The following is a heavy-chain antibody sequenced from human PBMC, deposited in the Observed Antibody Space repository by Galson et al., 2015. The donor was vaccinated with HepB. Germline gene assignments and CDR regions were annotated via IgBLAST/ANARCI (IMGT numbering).Heavy chain of an antibody. CDR1: GFTFSSYS. CDR2: ISSSSSYI. V-gene: IGHV3-21*01. D-gene: IGHD6-19*01. CDR3: ARDQWSPGIAVAGRYYYYYYYMDV. J-gene: IGHJ6*03. Sequence: SLRLSCAASGFTFSSYSMNWVRQAPGKGLEWVSSISSSSSYIYYADSVKGRFTISRDNAKNSLYLQMNSLRAEDTAVYYCARDQWSPGIAVAGRYYYYYYYMDVWGKGTTVTVSS.